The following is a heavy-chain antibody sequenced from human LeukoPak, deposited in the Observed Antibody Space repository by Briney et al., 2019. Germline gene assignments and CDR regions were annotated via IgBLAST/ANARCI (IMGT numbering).Heavy chain of an antibody. J-gene: IGHJ6*02. CDR1: GFTVSSNY. Sequence: SGGSLRLSCAASGFTVSSNYMSWVRQAPGKGLEWVSVIYSGGSTYYADSVKGRFTISRDNSKNTLYPQMNSLRAEDTAVYYCARGYSHYYYGMDVWGQGTTVTVSS. CDR2: IYSGGST. V-gene: IGHV3-66*01. D-gene: IGHD5-18*01. CDR3: ARGYSHYYYGMDV.